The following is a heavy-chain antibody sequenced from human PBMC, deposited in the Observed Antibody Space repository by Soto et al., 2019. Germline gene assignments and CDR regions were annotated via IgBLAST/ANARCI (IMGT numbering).Heavy chain of an antibody. CDR2: FDPEDGET. CDR3: ATGNSRFGYSSSWYFDY. J-gene: IGHJ4*02. CDR1: GYTLTELS. Sequence: ASVKVSCKVSGYTLTELSMHWVRQAPGKGLEWMGGFDPEDGETIYAQKFQGRVTMTEDTSTDTAYMELSSLRSEDTAVYYCATGNSRFGYSSSWYFDYWGQGTLVTVSS. D-gene: IGHD6-13*01. V-gene: IGHV1-24*01.